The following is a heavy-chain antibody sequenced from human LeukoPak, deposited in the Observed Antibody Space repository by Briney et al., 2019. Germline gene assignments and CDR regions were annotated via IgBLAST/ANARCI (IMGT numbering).Heavy chain of an antibody. CDR2: ISWNSGSI. J-gene: IGHJ3*02. D-gene: IGHD3-22*01. CDR3: QSSGYYYGAFDI. CDR1: GFTFYDYA. V-gene: IGHV3-9*01. Sequence: GGSLRLSCAASGFTFYDYAMHWVRQAPGKGLEWVSGISWNSGSIGYADSVKGRFTISRDNAKNSLYLQMNSLRAEDTALYYCQSSGYYYGAFDIWGQGTMVTVSS.